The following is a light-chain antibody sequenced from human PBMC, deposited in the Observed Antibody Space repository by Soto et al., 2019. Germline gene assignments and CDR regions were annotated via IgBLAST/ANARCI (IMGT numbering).Light chain of an antibody. CDR3: QQYNNWRT. CDR2: GAS. J-gene: IGKJ1*01. CDR1: QSVASN. Sequence: EIVMTQSPATLSVSPGERATLSCRASQSVASNLAWYQQKPGQGPRLLIYGASTRATGIPARFSGSGSGTEFTLTISGLQSEDFAVYYCQQYNNWRTFGQGTKVEIK. V-gene: IGKV3-15*01.